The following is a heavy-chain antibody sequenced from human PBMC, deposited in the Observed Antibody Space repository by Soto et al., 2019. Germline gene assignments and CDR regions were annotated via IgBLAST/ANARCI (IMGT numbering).Heavy chain of an antibody. CDR3: AKEMTSGYYLFDY. V-gene: IGHV3-23*01. CDR1: GFTFTSYA. CDR2: ISGTGGST. Sequence: GGSLRLSCAASGFTFTSYAMSLVRQAPGKGLEWVSTISGTGGSTYYPDSVKGRFTISRDNSKNTVYLQMNSLRAEDAAVYYCAKEMTSGYYLFDYWGQGTLVTVSS. D-gene: IGHD3-22*01. J-gene: IGHJ4*02.